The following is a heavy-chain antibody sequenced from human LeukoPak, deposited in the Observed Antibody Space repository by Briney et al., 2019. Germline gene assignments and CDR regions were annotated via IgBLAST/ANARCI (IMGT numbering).Heavy chain of an antibody. V-gene: IGHV1-69*05. CDR3: AREITGGYSNEHHAFDI. CDR2: IAPIFGTA. Sequence: ASVRVACKPSVCTFSNYAISWVRQAPGQGLEWMGGIAPIFGTANYAQKFQGRVTITTDESTSTAYMELSSLRSEDTAVYYCAREITGGYSNEHHAFDIWGQGTMVTVSS. CDR1: VCTFSNYA. J-gene: IGHJ3*02. D-gene: IGHD4-11*01.